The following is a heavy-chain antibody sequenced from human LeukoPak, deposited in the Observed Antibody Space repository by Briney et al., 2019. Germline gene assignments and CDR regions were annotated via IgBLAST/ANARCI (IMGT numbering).Heavy chain of an antibody. Sequence: SQTLSLTCAVSGGSISSGGYSWSWIRQPPGKGLEWIGYIYHSGSTYYNPSLKSRVTISVDRSKNQFSLKLSSVTAADTAVYYCARGVYRYQDYWGQGTLVTVSS. CDR2: IYHSGST. J-gene: IGHJ4*02. D-gene: IGHD2-8*01. CDR3: ARGVYRYQDY. V-gene: IGHV4-30-2*01. CDR1: GGSISSGGYS.